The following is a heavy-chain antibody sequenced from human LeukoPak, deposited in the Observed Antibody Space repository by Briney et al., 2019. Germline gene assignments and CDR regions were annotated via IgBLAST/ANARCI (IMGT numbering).Heavy chain of an antibody. V-gene: IGHV3-49*04. J-gene: IGHJ4*02. Sequence: QPGPSLRLCCTACGFTCGDYAMSWVRQAPGEGLEWVGFIRSKAYGGTTEYAASVKGRFTISRDDSKSIAYLQMNNLKAEDTAVYFCTQTKIRFLEWFIFVYWGEGTLVTVSS. CDR1: GFTCGDYA. CDR2: IRSKAYGGTT. CDR3: TQTKIRFLEWFIFVY. D-gene: IGHD3-3*01.